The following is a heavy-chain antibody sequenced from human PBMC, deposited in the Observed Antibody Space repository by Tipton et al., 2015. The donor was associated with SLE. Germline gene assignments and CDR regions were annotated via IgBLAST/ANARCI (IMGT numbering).Heavy chain of an antibody. J-gene: IGHJ2*01. Sequence: TLSLTCTVSVGSISSSSYYWGWIRQPPVKGLEWIWSIYYSGSTYYNPSLKSRVTISVDTSKNQFSLKLSSVTAADTAVYYCARGGYCTGGVCYNWYFDLWGRGTLVTVSS. D-gene: IGHD2-8*02. CDR2: IYYSGST. CDR3: ARGGYCTGGVCYNWYFDL. CDR1: VGSISSSSYY. V-gene: IGHV4-39*07.